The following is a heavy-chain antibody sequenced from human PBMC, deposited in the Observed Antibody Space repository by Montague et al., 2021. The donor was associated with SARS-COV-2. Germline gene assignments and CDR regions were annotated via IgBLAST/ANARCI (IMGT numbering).Heavy chain of an antibody. CDR2: IYTSGTT. D-gene: IGHD5-12*01. J-gene: IGHJ4*02. V-gene: IGHV4-61*02. CDR3: ARAHSGSWAHLDN. CDR1: GGSISSGSYY. Sequence: TLSLTCTVSGGSISSGSYYWSWIRQPAGKGLEWIGRIYTSGTTXYSFSLKSRVTIPVDTSKNQFSLKLTSVTAADTAVYYCARAHSGSWAHLDNWGQGSLVTVSS.